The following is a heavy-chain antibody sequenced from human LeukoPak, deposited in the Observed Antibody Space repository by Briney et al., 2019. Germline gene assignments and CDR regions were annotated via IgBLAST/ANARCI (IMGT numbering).Heavy chain of an antibody. D-gene: IGHD2-2*01. CDR2: ISGSGNYT. J-gene: IGHJ4*02. CDR1: GFTFSTHD. CDR3: AKALEVVPAAYDY. Sequence: GGSLRLSCAGSGFTFSTHDMTWVRQAPGKGLEWVSTISGSGNYTYHADSVKGRFTISRDNSKNTLFLQMNSLRAEDTAVYYCAKALEVVPAAYDYWGQGTLVTVSS. V-gene: IGHV3-23*01.